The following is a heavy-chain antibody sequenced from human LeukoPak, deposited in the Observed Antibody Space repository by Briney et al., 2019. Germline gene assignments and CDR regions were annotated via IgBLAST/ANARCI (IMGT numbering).Heavy chain of an antibody. D-gene: IGHD6-13*01. J-gene: IGHJ4*02. CDR2: ISWYSGSI. CDR3: ATFTAAEDY. CDR1: GFTFDDYA. V-gene: IGHV3-9*03. Sequence: RSGRSLRLSCAASGFTFDDYAMHWVRQAPGKGLEWVSGISWYSGSIGYADSVKGRFTISRDNAKNSLYLQMNSLRAEDMALYYCATFTAAEDYWGQGTLITVSS.